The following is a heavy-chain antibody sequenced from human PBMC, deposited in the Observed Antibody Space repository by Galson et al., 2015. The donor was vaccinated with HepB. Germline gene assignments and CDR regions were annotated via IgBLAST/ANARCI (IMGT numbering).Heavy chain of an antibody. CDR2: ISGDGISK. CDR3: ASQGDVGEEYFAY. CDR1: GFTFSSDA. Sequence: SLRLSCAASGFTFSSDAMHWVRQGPGKGLEWMAVISGDGISKYYADSVKGRFSISRDNSKNTLSLQMNSLTTEDTAVYYCASQGDVGEEYFAYWGQGALVTVSS. V-gene: IGHV3-30-3*01. J-gene: IGHJ4*02. D-gene: IGHD3-10*02.